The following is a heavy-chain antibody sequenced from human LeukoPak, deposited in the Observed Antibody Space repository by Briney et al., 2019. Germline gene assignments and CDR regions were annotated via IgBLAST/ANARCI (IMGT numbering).Heavy chain of an antibody. CDR3: AKQGATAVAAGGDFDY. CDR1: GFTFSSYW. Sequence: GGSLRLSCAASGFTFSSYWMNWVRQAPGKGLVWVSRIASDGSSTTYADSVKGRFSISRDNAKNTLYLQMNSLRTEDTAVYYCAKQGATAVAAGGDFDYWGQGTLVTVSS. V-gene: IGHV3-74*01. CDR2: IASDGSST. J-gene: IGHJ4*02. D-gene: IGHD6-19*01.